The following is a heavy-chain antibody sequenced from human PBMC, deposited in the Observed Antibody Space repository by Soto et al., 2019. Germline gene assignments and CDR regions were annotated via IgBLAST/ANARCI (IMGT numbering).Heavy chain of an antibody. CDR1: GFTFSSYA. D-gene: IGHD3-22*01. V-gene: IGHV3-23*01. CDR2: ISGSGGST. Sequence: GGSLRLSCAASGFTFSSYAMSWVRQAPGKGLEWVSAISGSGGSTYYADSVKGRFTISRDNSKNTLYLQMNSLRAEDTAVYYCAKDFRADSILRYIDLWGRGTLVTVSS. CDR3: AKDFRADSILRYIDL. J-gene: IGHJ2*01.